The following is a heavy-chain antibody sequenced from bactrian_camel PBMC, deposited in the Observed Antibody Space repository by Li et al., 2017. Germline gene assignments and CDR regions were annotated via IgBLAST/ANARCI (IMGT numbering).Heavy chain of an antibody. CDR2: IVSEGRT. Sequence: QVQLVESGGGSVQAGGSLRLACEASDDVSKYYMAWLRQAPGKEREGVASIVSEGRTSYADAVKGRFTISQDNAKATVYLQMDSLTREDTAMYYCVADPSPYKIRFASPRYWGQGTQVTVS. D-gene: IGHD2*01. CDR3: VADPSPYKIRFASPRY. V-gene: IGHV3S53*01. J-gene: IGHJ4*01. CDR1: DDVSKYY.